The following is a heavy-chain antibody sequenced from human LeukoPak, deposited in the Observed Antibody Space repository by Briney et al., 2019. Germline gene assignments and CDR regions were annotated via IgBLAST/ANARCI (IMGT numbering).Heavy chain of an antibody. Sequence: GASVKVSCKASGYTFTGYYMHWVRQAPGQGLEWMGWINPNSGGTNYAQKFQGRVTMTRDTSISTAYMELSRLRSDDTAVYYCARDTIFGVDTYYYYMDVWGKGTTVTVSS. D-gene: IGHD3-3*01. V-gene: IGHV1-2*02. CDR2: INPNSGGT. CDR3: ARDTIFGVDTYYYYMDV. CDR1: GYTFTGYY. J-gene: IGHJ6*03.